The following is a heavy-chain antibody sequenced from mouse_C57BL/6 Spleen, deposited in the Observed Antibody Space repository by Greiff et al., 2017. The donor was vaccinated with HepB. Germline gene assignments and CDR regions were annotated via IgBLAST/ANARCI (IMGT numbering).Heavy chain of an antibody. Sequence: QVQLQQSGPELVKPGASVKISCKASGYAFSSSWMNWVKQRPGKGLEWIGRIYPGDGDTNYNGKFKGKATLTADKSSSTAYMQLSSLASEDSAVYFCASSYYDDDHAYWGQGTLVTVSA. J-gene: IGHJ3*01. V-gene: IGHV1-82*01. CDR1: GYAFSSSW. D-gene: IGHD2-4*01. CDR3: ASSYYDDDHAY. CDR2: IYPGDGDT.